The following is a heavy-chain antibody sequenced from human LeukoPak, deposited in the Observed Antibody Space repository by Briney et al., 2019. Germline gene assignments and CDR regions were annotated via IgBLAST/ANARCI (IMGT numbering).Heavy chain of an antibody. CDR3: ARSRGLRIAYWFDP. V-gene: IGHV4-59*01. Sequence: PSETLSLTCTVSGGSISSYYWTWIRQPPGKGLEWIGYIHYSGSTNYNPSLKSRVTISVDTSKNQFSLKLSSVTAADTAVYYCARSRGLRIAYWFDPWGQGTLVTVSS. J-gene: IGHJ5*02. CDR1: GGSISSYY. CDR2: IHYSGST. D-gene: IGHD6-6*01.